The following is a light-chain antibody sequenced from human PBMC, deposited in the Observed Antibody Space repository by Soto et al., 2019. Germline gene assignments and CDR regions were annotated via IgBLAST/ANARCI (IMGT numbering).Light chain of an antibody. J-gene: IGLJ1*01. V-gene: IGLV2-11*01. CDR2: DVN. CDR3: CSYAGSYNFYV. CDR1: ASDVGDYNF. Sequence: QSALTQPRSVSGSPGQSVTVSCTGTASDVGDYNFVSWYQHHPGKAPHLVIYDVNKRPSGVPDRFSGSKSGNMASLSISGLQAEDEGDYFCCSYAGSYNFYVFGSGTKVTVL.